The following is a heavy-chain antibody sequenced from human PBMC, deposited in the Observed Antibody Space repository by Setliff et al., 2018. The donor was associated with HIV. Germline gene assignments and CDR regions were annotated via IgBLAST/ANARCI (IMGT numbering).Heavy chain of an antibody. D-gene: IGHD2-15*01. Sequence: ASVKVSCKASGGTFSSYAIGWVRQAPGQGLEWMGWISAYNGNTNYAQKLQGRVTMTTDTSTSTAYMELRSLRSDDTAVYYCARDVGNLIVVVAVDAFDIWGQGTMVTVSS. V-gene: IGHV1-18*01. CDR1: GGTFSSYA. J-gene: IGHJ3*02. CDR3: ARDVGNLIVVVAVDAFDI. CDR2: ISAYNGNT.